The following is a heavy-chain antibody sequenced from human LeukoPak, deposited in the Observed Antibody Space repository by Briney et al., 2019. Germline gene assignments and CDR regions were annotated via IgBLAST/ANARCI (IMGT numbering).Heavy chain of an antibody. D-gene: IGHD3-10*01. V-gene: IGHV3-48*03. J-gene: IGHJ5*02. Sequence: GGSLTLSCAASGFTFSSYEMNWVRQAPGKGLEWVSYISSSGSTIYYADSVKGRFTISRDNAKNSLYLQMNSLRAEDTAVYYCARVYGSGSYYNRWFDPWGQGTLVTVSS. CDR1: GFTFSSYE. CDR3: ARVYGSGSYYNRWFDP. CDR2: ISSSGSTI.